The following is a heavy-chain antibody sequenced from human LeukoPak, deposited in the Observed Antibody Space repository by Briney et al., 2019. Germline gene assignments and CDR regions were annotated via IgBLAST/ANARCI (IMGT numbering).Heavy chain of an antibody. D-gene: IGHD5-12*01. J-gene: IGHJ5*02. CDR1: GFTFSSYS. CDR2: ITSSGTYI. Sequence: GGSLRLTCAASSGFTFSSYSMNWVRQAPGKGLEWVSSITSSGTYIYYVDSVKGRFTVSRDNAKNSLYLQMNSLRAEDTAMYYCARDLRGYDSSWFDPWGQGTLVTVSS. CDR3: ARDLRGYDSSWFDP. V-gene: IGHV3-21*01.